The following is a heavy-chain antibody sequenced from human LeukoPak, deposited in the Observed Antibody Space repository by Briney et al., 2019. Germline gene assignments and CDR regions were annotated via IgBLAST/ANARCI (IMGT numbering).Heavy chain of an antibody. V-gene: IGHV3-23*01. CDR3: AIRRGYSYGEFDY. D-gene: IGHD5-18*01. CDR1: GFTFSSYA. Sequence: GGSLRLSCAASGFTFSSYALSWVRQAPGKGLEWVSAISGSGGSTYYADSVKGRFTISRDNSKNTLYLQVNSLRAEDTAVYYCAIRRGYSYGEFDYWGQGTLVTVSS. CDR2: ISGSGGST. J-gene: IGHJ4*02.